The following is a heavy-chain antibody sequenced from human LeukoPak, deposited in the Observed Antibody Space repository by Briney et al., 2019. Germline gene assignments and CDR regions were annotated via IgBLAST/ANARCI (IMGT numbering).Heavy chain of an antibody. V-gene: IGHV3-7*03. Sequence: GGSLRLSCAASGFPFNAYWMTWVRQAPGKGLEWVANIRQDGDTKYYVDSVKGRFTISKDNAMNSLYLQMNSLRAEDTAIYYCARSLPYGTTWYGRSDFWGQGTLVTVSS. CDR3: ARSLPYGTTWYGRSDF. CDR1: GFPFNAYW. D-gene: IGHD6-13*01. CDR2: IRQDGDTK. J-gene: IGHJ4*02.